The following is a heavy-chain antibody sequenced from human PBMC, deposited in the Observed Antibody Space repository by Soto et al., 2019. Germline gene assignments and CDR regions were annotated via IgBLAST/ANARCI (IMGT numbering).Heavy chain of an antibody. J-gene: IGHJ4*02. CDR2: IWYDGSNK. CDR1: GFTFSSYG. Sequence: PWGSLRLSCAASGFTFSSYGIRFGRHAPGKGLEWVAVIWYDGSNKYYADSVKGRFTISRDNSKNTLYLQMNSLRAEDTAVYYCAREGSGYDRTFDYWGQGTLVTVSS. CDR3: AREGSGYDRTFDY. D-gene: IGHD5-12*01. V-gene: IGHV3-33*01.